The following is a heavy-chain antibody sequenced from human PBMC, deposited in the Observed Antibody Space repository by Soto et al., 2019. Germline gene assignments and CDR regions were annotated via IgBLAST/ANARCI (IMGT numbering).Heavy chain of an antibody. Sequence: SETLSLTCTVSGGSINSYWWSWIRQPAGKGLEWIGRVYSSGTTDYNPPLNSRATMSVETSKNQFSLKLSSVTAADSAVYYCAGDIASYAYGEGYWGQGIQVTVSS. J-gene: IGHJ4*02. CDR2: VYSSGTT. CDR3: AGDIASYAYGEGY. D-gene: IGHD2-21*01. V-gene: IGHV4-4*07. CDR1: GGSINSYW.